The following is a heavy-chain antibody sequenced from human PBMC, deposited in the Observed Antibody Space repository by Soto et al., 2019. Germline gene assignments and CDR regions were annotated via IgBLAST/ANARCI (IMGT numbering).Heavy chain of an antibody. CDR1: GFTFSSYG. J-gene: IGHJ4*02. CDR3: AKSKGYCSGGSCYHFDY. V-gene: IGHV3-30*18. CDR2: ISYDGSNK. D-gene: IGHD2-15*01. Sequence: QVQLVESGGGVVQPGRSLRLSCAASGFTFSSYGMHWVRQAPGKGLEWVAVISYDGSNKYYADSVKGRFTISRDNSKNTLYLQMNSLRAEDTAVYYCAKSKGYCSGGSCYHFDYWGQGTLVTVSS.